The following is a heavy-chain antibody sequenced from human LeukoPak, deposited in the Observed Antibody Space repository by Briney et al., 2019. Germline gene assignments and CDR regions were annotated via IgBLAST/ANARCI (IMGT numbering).Heavy chain of an antibody. CDR2: VRGSGAST. Sequence: PGGSLRPSCAASGFTFSSYAMTWVRQAPGEGLEWVSTVRGSGASTNYADSVKGRFTISRDNSKNTLYLQMNSLSADDTAVFYCAKGPRVSTTTYFFDYWGQGTLVTVSS. V-gene: IGHV3-23*01. CDR3: AKGPRVSTTTYFFDY. D-gene: IGHD1-26*01. CDR1: GFTFSSYA. J-gene: IGHJ4*02.